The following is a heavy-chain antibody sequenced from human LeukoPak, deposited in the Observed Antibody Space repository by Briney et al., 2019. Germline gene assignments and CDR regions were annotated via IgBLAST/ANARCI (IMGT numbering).Heavy chain of an antibody. D-gene: IGHD3-10*01. CDR1: GYSISSGYY. Sequence: KPSETLSLTCTVSGYSISSGYYWGWIRQPPGKGLEWIGSIYHSGSTYYNSSLKSRVTISVDTSKNQFSLKLSSVTAADTAVYYCARGTNYYGSGSYPDWGQGTLVTVSS. CDR2: IYHSGST. CDR3: ARGTNYYGSGSYPD. J-gene: IGHJ4*02. V-gene: IGHV4-38-2*02.